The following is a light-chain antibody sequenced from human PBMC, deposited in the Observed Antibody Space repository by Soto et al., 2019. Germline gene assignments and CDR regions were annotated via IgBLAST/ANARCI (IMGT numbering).Light chain of an antibody. CDR3: QQYKSYTWT. J-gene: IGKJ1*01. Sequence: IQMTQSPSTLSASVGDRVTITCRASQGLXNWLDWYQQKPGEGPKFLXYKVSSLETGVPSRLSGSGSGTEFSLTISSLQPDDFATYYCQQYKSYTWTFGQGTKVDIK. V-gene: IGKV1-5*03. CDR2: KVS. CDR1: QGLXNW.